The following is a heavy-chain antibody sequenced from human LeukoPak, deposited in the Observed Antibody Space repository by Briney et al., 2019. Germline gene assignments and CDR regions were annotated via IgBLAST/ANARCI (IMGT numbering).Heavy chain of an antibody. V-gene: IGHV3-23*01. CDR3: AKMWGSFSGYFDS. J-gene: IGHJ4*02. Sequence: GGSLRLSCAASGFTFIDHAMSWVRQAPGKGLEWVAAISNSAGSTYYAESVKGRFIISRDNSKNTLYLQMSSLRAEDTALYYCAKMWGSFSGYFDSWGQGTLVTVSS. CDR2: ISNSAGST. CDR1: GFTFIDHA. D-gene: IGHD3-16*01.